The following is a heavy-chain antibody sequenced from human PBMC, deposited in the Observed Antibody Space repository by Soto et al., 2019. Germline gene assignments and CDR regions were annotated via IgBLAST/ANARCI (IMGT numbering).Heavy chain of an antibody. D-gene: IGHD3-16*01. CDR2: INHSGST. Sequence: SETLSLTCAVYGGSFSGYYWSWIRQPPGKGLEWIGEINHSGSTNYNPSLKSRVTISVDTSKNQFSLKLSSVTAADTAVYYCARGPGVGGFLWGQGTLVTVSS. J-gene: IGHJ4*02. V-gene: IGHV4-34*01. CDR3: ARGPGVGGFL. CDR1: GGSFSGYY.